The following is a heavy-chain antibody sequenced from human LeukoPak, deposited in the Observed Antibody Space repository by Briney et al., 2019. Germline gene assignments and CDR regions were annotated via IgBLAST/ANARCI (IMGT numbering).Heavy chain of an antibody. J-gene: IGHJ4*02. V-gene: IGHV3-43D*03. CDR1: GFTFDDYA. CDR3: AKDVNPYYYDSSGYSFDY. Sequence: GGSLRLSCAASGFTFDDYAMHWVRQAPGKGLEWVSLISWDGGSTYYADSVKGRFTISRDNSKNSLYLQMNSLRAEDTALYYCAKDVNPYYYDSSGYSFDYWGQGTLVTVSS. CDR2: ISWDGGST. D-gene: IGHD3-22*01.